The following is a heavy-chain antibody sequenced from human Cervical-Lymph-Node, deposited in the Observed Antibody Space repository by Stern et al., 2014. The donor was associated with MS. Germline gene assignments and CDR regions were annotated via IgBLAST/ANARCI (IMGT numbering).Heavy chain of an antibody. Sequence: QVQLVQSGAEVKRPGSSVKVSCKPSGGTFRNFSVTWVRQAPGQGLEWMGKIDPILGPVNFVPKFQYRIKMNTDKSTKTSYMELSSLKSAATAVYYCATADYDFGSGPNNWGQGTLVTVSS. D-gene: IGHD3-10*01. CDR1: GGTFRNFS. V-gene: IGHV1-69*08. J-gene: IGHJ4*02. CDR3: ATADYDFGSGPNN. CDR2: IDPILGPV.